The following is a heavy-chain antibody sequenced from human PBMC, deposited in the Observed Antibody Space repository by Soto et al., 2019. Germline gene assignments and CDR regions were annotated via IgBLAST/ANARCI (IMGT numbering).Heavy chain of an antibody. Sequence: EVQLLESGGGLVQPGGSLRLSCAASGFTFSTYAMTWVRQAPGKGLKWVSALSASGATTYHADSVKGRFTISRDNSENTLYLQMNSLRAEDTAVYYCAKGLSGSQYYYYCMDVWGQGTTVTVSS. V-gene: IGHV3-23*01. CDR2: LSASGATT. CDR3: AKGLSGSQYYYYCMDV. CDR1: GFTFSTYA. D-gene: IGHD1-26*01. J-gene: IGHJ6*02.